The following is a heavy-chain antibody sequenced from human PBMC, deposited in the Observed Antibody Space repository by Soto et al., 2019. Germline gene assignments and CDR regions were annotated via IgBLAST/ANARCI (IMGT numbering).Heavy chain of an antibody. CDR3: ARDRMYDFWSGYPLPPPV. J-gene: IGHJ6*02. V-gene: IGHV4-30-4*01. Sequence: QVQLQESGPGLVKPSQTLSLTCTVSGGSISSGDYYWSWIRQPPGKGLEWIGYIYYSGSTYYNPSLKSRVTISVDTSKNQFSRKLNSVTAADTAVYYCARDRMYDFWSGYPLPPPVWGQGTTVTVSS. D-gene: IGHD3-3*01. CDR1: GGSISSGDYY. CDR2: IYYSGST.